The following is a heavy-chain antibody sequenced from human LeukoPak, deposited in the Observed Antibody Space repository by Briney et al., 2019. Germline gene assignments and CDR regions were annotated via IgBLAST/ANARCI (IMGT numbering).Heavy chain of an antibody. V-gene: IGHV3-21*01. CDR1: GFTFSSYS. CDR2: ISSSSSYI. D-gene: IGHD4-17*01. CDR3: AREGPYGDYFDY. Sequence: EGPLRLSCAASGFTFSSYSMNWVRQAPGKGLEWVSSISSSSSYIYYADSVKGRFTISRDNAKNSLYLQMNSLRAEDTAVYYCAREGPYGDYFDYWGQGTLVTVSS. J-gene: IGHJ4*02.